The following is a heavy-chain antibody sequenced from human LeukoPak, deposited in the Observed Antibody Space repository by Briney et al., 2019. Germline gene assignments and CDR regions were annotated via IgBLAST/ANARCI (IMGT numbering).Heavy chain of an antibody. CDR2: IYYSGST. CDR1: GGSISSSSYY. Sequence: SETLSLTCTVSGGSISSSSYYWGWIRQPPGKGLEWIGSIYYSGSTYYNPSLKSRVTISVDTSKNQFSLKLSSVTAADTAVYYCAKGNPGVDYWGQGTLVTVSS. V-gene: IGHV4-39*01. J-gene: IGHJ4*02. CDR3: AKGNPGVDY.